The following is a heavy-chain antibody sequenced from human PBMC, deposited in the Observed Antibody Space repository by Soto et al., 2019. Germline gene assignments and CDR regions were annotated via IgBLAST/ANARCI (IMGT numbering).Heavy chain of an antibody. J-gene: IGHJ4*02. CDR1: GYTFSSDA. CDR3: ARDLVYMGGTIMLDY. CDR2: INAGNGNT. D-gene: IGHD1-7*01. Sequence: ASVKVSCKASGYTFSSDAMYWVRQAPGQRLEWMGWINAGNGNTKYSQKFQGRVTITRDTSASTAYMELSSLRSEDTAVYYCARDLVYMGGTIMLDYWGQGTLVTVS. V-gene: IGHV1-3*01.